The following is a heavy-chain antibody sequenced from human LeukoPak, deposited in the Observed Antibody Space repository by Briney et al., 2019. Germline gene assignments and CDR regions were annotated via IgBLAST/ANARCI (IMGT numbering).Heavy chain of an antibody. D-gene: IGHD1-26*01. CDR2: IHPNSGGT. Sequence: ASVKVSCKTSGYSFTGYYVHWVRQAPGQGLEWMEWIHPNSGGTNYAQRFHDWVTMTRDTSTRTAYMELRLRSDDTAVYYCARGMDLLGLYYFDYWGQGTLVSVSS. J-gene: IGHJ4*02. CDR3: ARGMDLLGLYYFDY. CDR1: GYSFTGYY. V-gene: IGHV1-2*04.